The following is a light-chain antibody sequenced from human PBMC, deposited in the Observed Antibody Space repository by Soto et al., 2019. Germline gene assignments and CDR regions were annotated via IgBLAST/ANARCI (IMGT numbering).Light chain of an antibody. Sequence: EIVLTQSPATLSLSPGERATLSCRASQSVYSFLAWYQQKPGQAPRLLIYDTSNRATGIPARFSGSGSGTDFTLTISRLEPEDFAVYYCQQRSDWPRTFGQGTKVEIK. CDR3: QQRSDWPRT. J-gene: IGKJ1*01. V-gene: IGKV3-11*01. CDR2: DTS. CDR1: QSVYSF.